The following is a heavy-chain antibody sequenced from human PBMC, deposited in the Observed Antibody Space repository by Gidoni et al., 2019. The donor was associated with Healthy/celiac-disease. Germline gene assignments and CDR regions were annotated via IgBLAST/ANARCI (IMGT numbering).Heavy chain of an antibody. CDR2: INHSGST. V-gene: IGHV4-34*01. CDR1: GGSFSGYY. D-gene: IGHD3-3*01. Sequence: QVQLQQWGAGLLKPSETLSLTCAVYGGSFSGYYWSWIRQPPGKGLEWIGEINHSGSTNYNPSLKIRVTISVDTSKNQFFLKLSSVTAADTAVYYCARGRIDFWSGYYPPSYYYGMDVWGQGTTVTVSS. CDR3: ARGRIDFWSGYYPPSYYYGMDV. J-gene: IGHJ6*02.